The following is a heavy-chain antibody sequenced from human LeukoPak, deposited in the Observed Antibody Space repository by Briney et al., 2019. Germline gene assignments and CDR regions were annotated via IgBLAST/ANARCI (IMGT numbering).Heavy chain of an antibody. V-gene: IGHV3-30*03. J-gene: IGHJ3*02. Sequence: GGSLRLSCAASGFTFSSYAMHWVRQAPGKGLEWVAVISYDGSNKYYADFVKGRFTISRDNAKNSLYLQMNSLRAEDTAVYYCARVRAATGAFDIWGQGTMVTVSS. D-gene: IGHD6-25*01. CDR2: ISYDGSNK. CDR3: ARVRAATGAFDI. CDR1: GFTFSSYA.